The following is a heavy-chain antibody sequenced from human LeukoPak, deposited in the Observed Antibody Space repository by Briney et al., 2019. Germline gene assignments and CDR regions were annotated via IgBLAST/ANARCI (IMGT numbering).Heavy chain of an antibody. Sequence: SETLSLTCTVSGGSISTYYWNWIRQPPEKGLEWIGYISYSGSTKYNPSLKSRVSISLDTSKNQFSLKLSSVTAAGTAVYYCARESVDTAMVDYWGQGTLVTVSS. CDR2: ISYSGST. J-gene: IGHJ4*02. V-gene: IGHV4-59*01. CDR3: ARESVDTAMVDY. D-gene: IGHD5-18*01. CDR1: GGSISTYY.